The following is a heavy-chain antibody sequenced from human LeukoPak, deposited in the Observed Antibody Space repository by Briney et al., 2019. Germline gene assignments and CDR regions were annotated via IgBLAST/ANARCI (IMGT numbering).Heavy chain of an antibody. V-gene: IGHV4-39*01. J-gene: IGHJ4*02. D-gene: IGHD2-2*01. Sequence: SETLSLTCSVSGGSTTTGTYYWGWIRQPPGKGLEWIGSIYYSGSTYYNPSLKSRVTISADTSENQFSLKLSSVTAADTAVYYCARHWGRYCSSTSCSVYYFDHWGQGTLVTVSS. CDR1: GGSTTTGTYY. CDR3: ARHWGRYCSSTSCSVYYFDH. CDR2: IYYSGST.